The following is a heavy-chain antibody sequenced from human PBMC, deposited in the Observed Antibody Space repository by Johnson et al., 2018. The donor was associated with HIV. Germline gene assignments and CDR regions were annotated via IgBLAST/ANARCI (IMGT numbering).Heavy chain of an antibody. D-gene: IGHD4/OR15-4a*01. Sequence: QVQLVESGGGVVQPGRSLRLSCAASGFTFSSYALHWVRQAPGKGLDWVAIISYDGSNKYYADSVKGRFTISRDNSKNTLYLQMNSLRAEDTAVYYCAKGRNTYGADVFDIWGQGTMVTVSS. J-gene: IGHJ3*02. V-gene: IGHV3-30*04. CDR1: GFTFSSYA. CDR3: AKGRNTYGADVFDI. CDR2: ISYDGSNK.